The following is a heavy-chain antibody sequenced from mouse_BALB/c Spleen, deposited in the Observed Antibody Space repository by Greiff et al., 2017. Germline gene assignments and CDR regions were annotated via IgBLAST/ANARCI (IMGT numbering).Heavy chain of an antibody. V-gene: IGHV3-6*02. Sequence: EVKLQESGPGLVKPSQSLSLTCSVTGYSITSGYYWNWIRQFPGNKLEWMGYISYDGSNNYNPSLKNRISITRDTSKNQFFLKLNSVTTEDTATYYCARRGYGSSPFAYWGQGTLVTVSA. D-gene: IGHD1-1*01. CDR2: ISYDGSN. CDR3: ARRGYGSSPFAY. J-gene: IGHJ3*01. CDR1: GYSITSGYY.